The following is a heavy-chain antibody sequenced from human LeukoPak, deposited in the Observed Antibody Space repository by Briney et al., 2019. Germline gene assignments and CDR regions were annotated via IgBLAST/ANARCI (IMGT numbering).Heavy chain of an antibody. J-gene: IGHJ4*02. Sequence: PGGSLRLSCAASGFTFSSYGMHWVRQAPGKELEWVAFIRYDGSNKYYADSVKGRFTISRDNSRNTLYLQMDSLRPEDTAVYYCAKAIWVAATSSWFCLDYWGQGTLVTVSS. CDR1: GFTFSSYG. CDR3: AKAIWVAATSSWFCLDY. V-gene: IGHV3-30*02. CDR2: IRYDGSNK. D-gene: IGHD3-10*01.